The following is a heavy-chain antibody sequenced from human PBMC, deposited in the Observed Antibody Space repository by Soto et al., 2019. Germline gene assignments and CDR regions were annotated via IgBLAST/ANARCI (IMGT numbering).Heavy chain of an antibody. D-gene: IGHD1-1*01. V-gene: IGHV3-33*01. J-gene: IGHJ6*03. CDR1: EFIFSRHG. CDR2: IWSDGSNE. CDR3: ARERTFRENNHNYMDV. Sequence: QVQLVESGGGVVQPGGSLRLSCAASEFIFSRHGMHWVRQAPGKGLQWVGVIWSDGSNERYADSVKGRFTISRDNSKNTLYLQMNSLRAEDTAVYYCARERTFRENNHNYMDVWGTGITVTVSS.